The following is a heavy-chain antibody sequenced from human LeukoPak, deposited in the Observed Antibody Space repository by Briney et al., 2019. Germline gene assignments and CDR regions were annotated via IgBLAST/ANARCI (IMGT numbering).Heavy chain of an antibody. CDR1: GGSFSGYY. CDR2: ISYDGSNK. D-gene: IGHD3-9*01. CDR3: AKEGRDYDILTGYYPSGFDY. V-gene: IGHV3-30*18. Sequence: PSETLSLTCAVYGGSFSGYYWSWIRQPPGKGLEWVAVISYDGSNKYYADSVKGRFTISRDNSKNTLYLQMNSLRAEDTAVYYCAKEGRDYDILTGYYPSGFDYWGQGTLVTVSS. J-gene: IGHJ4*02.